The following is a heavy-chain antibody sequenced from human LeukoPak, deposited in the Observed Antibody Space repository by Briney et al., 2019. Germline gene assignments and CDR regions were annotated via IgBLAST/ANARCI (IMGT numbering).Heavy chain of an antibody. V-gene: IGHV1-18*01. Sequence: ASVKVSCKASGYTFTSYGISWVRQAPGQGLEWMGWISAYNGNTNYAQKLQGRVTMTTDTSTSTAYMELRSLRSDDTAVYHCARDLFSYMVRGVSKRRWFDPWGQGTLVTVSS. D-gene: IGHD3-10*01. CDR3: ARDLFSYMVRGVSKRRWFDP. CDR2: ISAYNGNT. J-gene: IGHJ5*02. CDR1: GYTFTSYG.